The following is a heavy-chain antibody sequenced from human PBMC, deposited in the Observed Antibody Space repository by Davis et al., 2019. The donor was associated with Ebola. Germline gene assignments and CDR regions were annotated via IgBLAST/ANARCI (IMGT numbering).Heavy chain of an antibody. CDR2: ISGSGGST. D-gene: IGHD2-21*01. J-gene: IGHJ6*02. CDR3: AKDWATADVVNYYYGMDV. CDR1: GFTFSRYA. V-gene: IGHV3-23*01. Sequence: GGSLRLSCAASGFTFSRYAMSWVRQAPGKGLEWVSAISGSGGSTYYADSVKGRFTISRDNSKNTLYLQMNSLRAEDTAVYYCAKDWATADVVNYYYGMDVWGQGTTVTVSS.